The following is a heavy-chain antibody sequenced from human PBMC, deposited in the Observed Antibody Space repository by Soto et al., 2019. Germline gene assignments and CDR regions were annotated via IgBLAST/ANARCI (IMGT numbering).Heavy chain of an antibody. CDR1: GYTFTSYG. Sequence: QVQLVQSGAEVTKPGASVKVSCKASGYTFTSYGISWVRQAPGQGLEWMGWISAYNGNTNYAQKLQGRVTMTTDTYTSTAYMELRSLISDDTAVYYCARDAAMVTYYYYYYGMDVWGQGTTVTVSS. CDR3: ARDAAMVTYYYYYYGMDV. J-gene: IGHJ6*02. D-gene: IGHD5-18*01. V-gene: IGHV1-18*04. CDR2: ISAYNGNT.